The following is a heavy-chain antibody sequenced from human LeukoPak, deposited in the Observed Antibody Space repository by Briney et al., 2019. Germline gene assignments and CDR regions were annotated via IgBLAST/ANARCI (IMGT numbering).Heavy chain of an antibody. J-gene: IGHJ4*02. CDR3: ARHAGGISATGTRPFDY. CDR1: GASFSSSTYY. CDR2: IYYSGST. V-gene: IGHV4-39*01. Sequence: SETLSLTCTVSGASFSSSTYYWGWIRQPPGKGLEWIGSIYYSGSTYYNPSLKSRVTVSVDTSKNQFSLKLSSVTAADTAVYYCARHAGGISATGTRPFDYWGQGTLVTVSS. D-gene: IGHD6-13*01.